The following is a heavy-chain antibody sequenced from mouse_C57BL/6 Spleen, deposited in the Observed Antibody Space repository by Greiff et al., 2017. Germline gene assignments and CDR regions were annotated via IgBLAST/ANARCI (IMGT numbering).Heavy chain of an antibody. J-gene: IGHJ4*01. V-gene: IGHV1-39*01. CDR1: GYSFTDYN. CDR2: INPNYGTT. CDR3: ARSLQGYYFYAMDY. D-gene: IGHD1-1*01. Sequence: QLQESGPELVKPGASVKISCKASGYSFTDYNMNWVKQSNGKSLEWIGVINPNYGTTSYNQKFKGKATLTVDQSSSTAYMQLNSLTSEDSAVYYCARSLQGYYFYAMDYWGQGTSVTVSS.